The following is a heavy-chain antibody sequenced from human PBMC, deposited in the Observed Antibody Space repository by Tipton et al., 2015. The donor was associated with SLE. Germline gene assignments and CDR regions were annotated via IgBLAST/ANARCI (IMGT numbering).Heavy chain of an antibody. CDR1: GASITNSRYF. Sequence: TLSLTCTVSGASITNSRYFWGWLRQPPGKGLEWIGSFYYSGSTYYTPALKSRVTISIDTSKNHFSLMLTSVTAADTAIYYCARHYGILSTPLYYFDYWGQGTLVSVS. CDR2: FYYSGST. CDR3: ARHYGILSTPLYYFDY. D-gene: IGHD3-9*01. V-gene: IGHV4-39*07. J-gene: IGHJ4*02.